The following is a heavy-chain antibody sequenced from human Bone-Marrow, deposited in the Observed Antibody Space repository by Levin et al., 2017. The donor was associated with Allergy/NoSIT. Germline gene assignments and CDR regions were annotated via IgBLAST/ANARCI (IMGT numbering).Heavy chain of an antibody. D-gene: IGHD3-10*01. CDR2: IYWDDDK. Sequence: SGPTLVKPTQTLTLTCTFSGFSLSTSGVGVGWIRQPPGKALEWLALIYWDDDKRYSPSLKSRLTITKDTSKNQVVLTMTNMDPVDTATYYCANRHYGSGSYYPQDVFDIWAKGQWSPSLQ. V-gene: IGHV2-5*02. CDR3: ANRHYGSGSYYPQDVFDI. J-gene: IGHJ3*02. CDR1: GFSLSTSGVG.